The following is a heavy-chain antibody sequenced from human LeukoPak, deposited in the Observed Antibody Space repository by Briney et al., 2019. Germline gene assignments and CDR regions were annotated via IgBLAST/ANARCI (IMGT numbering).Heavy chain of an antibody. D-gene: IGHD3-3*01. CDR2: IYYSGST. CDR3: ARDERYDFWSGYLYYFDY. CDR1: GGSISSSSYY. J-gene: IGHJ4*02. V-gene: IGHV4-39*02. Sequence: SETLSLTCTVSGGSISSSSYYWGWIRQPPGKGLEWIGSIYYSGSTYYNPSLKSRVTISVDTSKNQFSLKLSSVTAADTAVYYCARDERYDFWSGYLYYFDYWGQGTLVTVSS.